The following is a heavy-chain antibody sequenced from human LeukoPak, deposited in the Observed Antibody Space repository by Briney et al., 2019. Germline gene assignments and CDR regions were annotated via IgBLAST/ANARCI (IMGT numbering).Heavy chain of an antibody. D-gene: IGHD6-6*01. V-gene: IGHV3-9*01. J-gene: IGHJ4*02. CDR1: GFTFDDYA. CDR2: ISWNSGSI. CDR3: ASTLTVYSSSSGGV. Sequence: GGSLRLSCAASGFTFDDYAMHWVRQAPGKGLEWVSGISWNSGSIGYADSVKGRLTISRDNAKNSLYLQMNSLRAEDTAVYYCASTLTVYSSSSGGVWGQGTLVTVSS.